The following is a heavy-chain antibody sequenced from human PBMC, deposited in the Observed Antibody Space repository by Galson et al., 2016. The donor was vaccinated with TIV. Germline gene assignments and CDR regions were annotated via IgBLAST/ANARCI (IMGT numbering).Heavy chain of an antibody. CDR1: GFTFSNFW. CDR2: INGDGGST. J-gene: IGHJ6*02. CDR3: ARAGDWLGVYGLDV. V-gene: IGHV3-74*01. Sequence: LRLSCAASGFTFSNFWIHWVRQSPGKGPVWVSRINGDGGSTTYADSVKGRFTISRDNAENTLYLQMNSLRVDDTAVYYCARAGDWLGVYGLDVWGQGTTVTVSS. D-gene: IGHD3/OR15-3a*01.